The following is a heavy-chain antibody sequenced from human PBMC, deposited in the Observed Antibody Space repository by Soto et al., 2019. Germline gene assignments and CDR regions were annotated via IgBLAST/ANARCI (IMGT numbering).Heavy chain of an antibody. CDR1: GFPVSDYY. V-gene: IGHV3-11*06. D-gene: IGHD2-21*01. CDR3: ARGGGGGLFEH. CDR2: ISPKSTYT. J-gene: IGHJ4*02. Sequence: GGSLRLSCATSGFPVSDYYMSWIRQAPGKGLEWLSHISPKSTYTNYADAVKGRFTISRENTKSSLFLQTNSLGVEDTAVYYCARGGGGGLFEHWGQGVLVTVSS.